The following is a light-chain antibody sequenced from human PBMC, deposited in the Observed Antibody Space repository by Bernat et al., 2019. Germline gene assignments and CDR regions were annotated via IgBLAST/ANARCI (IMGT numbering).Light chain of an antibody. V-gene: IGLV2-14*03. Sequence: QSALTQPASVSGSPGQSITISCTGTSSDIGNYNYVSRYQQHPGKVPKLMIYDISNRRPGVSNRFSASKSGNTASLTISGLQAEDEADYYCSSYSTSRTLVFGGGTKLTVL. CDR3: SSYSTSRTLV. CDR1: SSDIGNYNY. J-gene: IGLJ3*02. CDR2: DIS.